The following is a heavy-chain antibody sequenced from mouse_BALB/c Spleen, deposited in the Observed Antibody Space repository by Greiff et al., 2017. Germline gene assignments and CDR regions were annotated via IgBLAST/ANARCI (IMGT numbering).Heavy chain of an antibody. Sequence: QVQLQQSAAELARPGASVKMSCKASGYTFTSYTMHWVKQRPGQGLEWIGYINPSSGYTEYTQKFKDKTTLTADKSSSTAYMQLSSLTSEDSAVYYCLYGNYFDYWGQGTTLTVSS. D-gene: IGHD2-1*01. V-gene: IGHV1-4*02. CDR2: INPSSGYT. J-gene: IGHJ2*01. CDR1: GYTFTSYT. CDR3: LYGNYFDY.